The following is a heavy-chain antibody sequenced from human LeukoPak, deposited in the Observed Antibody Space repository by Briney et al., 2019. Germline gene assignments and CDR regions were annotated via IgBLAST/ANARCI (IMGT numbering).Heavy chain of an antibody. CDR3: ATSPPDGYNYGGY. D-gene: IGHD5-24*01. Sequence: GGSLRLSCAASGFTFSSYAMSWVRQAPGKGLEWASAISGSGGSTYYADSVKGRFTISRDNSKNTLYLQMNSLRAEDTAVYYCATSPPDGYNYGGYWGQGTLVTVSS. V-gene: IGHV3-23*01. CDR2: ISGSGGST. J-gene: IGHJ4*02. CDR1: GFTFSSYA.